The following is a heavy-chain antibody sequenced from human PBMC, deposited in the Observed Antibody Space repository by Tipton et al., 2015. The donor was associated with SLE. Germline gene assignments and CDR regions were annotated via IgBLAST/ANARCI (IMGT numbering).Heavy chain of an antibody. CDR2: IYYSGST. J-gene: IGHJ3*02. V-gene: IGHV4-59*01. CDR1: GGSISSYY. CDR3: AGERLHLDGTENTFDI. D-gene: IGHD2/OR15-2a*01. Sequence: TLSLTCTVSGGSISSYYWSWIRQPPGKGLEWIGYIYYSGSTNYNPSLKSRVTISVDTSKNQFSLKLSSVTAADTAVYYSAGERLHLDGTENTFDIWGQGTMVTVSS.